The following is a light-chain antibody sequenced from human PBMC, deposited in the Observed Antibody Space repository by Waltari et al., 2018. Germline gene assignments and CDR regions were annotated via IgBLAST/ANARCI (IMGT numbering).Light chain of an antibody. Sequence: EIVMTQPPATLSVSPGDTASPPCRASQSVSSNVAWYQKQPGQAPRLLIYDASTRATSIPAKFRGSGSGTEFTLTISSLQSEDFAVYYCQQYNRWPPITFGHGTRLEIK. V-gene: IGKV3-15*01. J-gene: IGKJ5*01. CDR1: QSVSSN. CDR3: QQYNRWPPIT. CDR2: DAS.